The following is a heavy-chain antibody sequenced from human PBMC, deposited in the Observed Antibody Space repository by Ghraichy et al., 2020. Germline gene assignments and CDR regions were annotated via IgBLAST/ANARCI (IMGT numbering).Heavy chain of an antibody. Sequence: GESLNISCAASGFTFSSYWMSWVRQAPGKGLEWVANIKQDGSEKYYVDAVKGRFTISRDNAKNSLSLQMNSLRAEDTAVYYCARDALWELLRGGFDYWGQGILVIVSS. CDR1: GFTFSSYW. V-gene: IGHV3-7*03. CDR3: ARDALWELLRGGFDY. D-gene: IGHD1-26*01. J-gene: IGHJ4*02. CDR2: IKQDGSEK.